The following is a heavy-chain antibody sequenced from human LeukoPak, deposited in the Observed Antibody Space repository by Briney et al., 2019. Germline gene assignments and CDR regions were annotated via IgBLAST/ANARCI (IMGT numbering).Heavy chain of an antibody. V-gene: IGHV1-2*06. CDR3: ARESGYTYGLIDY. Sequence: ASVKVSCKASGYTFTGYYMHWVGQAPGQGLEWMGRINPNSGGTNYAQKFQGRVTMTRDTSISTAYMELSRLRSDDTAVYYCARESGYTYGLIDYWGQGALVTVSS. CDR2: INPNSGGT. D-gene: IGHD5-18*01. CDR1: GYTFTGYY. J-gene: IGHJ4*02.